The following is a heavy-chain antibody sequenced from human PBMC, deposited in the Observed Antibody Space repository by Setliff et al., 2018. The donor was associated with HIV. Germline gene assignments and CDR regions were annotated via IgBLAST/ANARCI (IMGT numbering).Heavy chain of an antibody. J-gene: IGHJ3*01. CDR1: GGSISSGTYY. CDR2: TYTSGSA. Sequence: SETLSLTCNVSGGSISSGTYYWSWIRQPAGKGLEWIGHTYTSGSANYNPALKSRVTISVDTSKNQLSLKLSSVTAADTAVYFCARASLYYFDSTGHLFRALENRGPNGYGFDVWGQGTMVTVSS. V-gene: IGHV4-61*09. CDR3: ARASLYYFDSTGHLFRALENRGPNGYGFDV. D-gene: IGHD3-22*01.